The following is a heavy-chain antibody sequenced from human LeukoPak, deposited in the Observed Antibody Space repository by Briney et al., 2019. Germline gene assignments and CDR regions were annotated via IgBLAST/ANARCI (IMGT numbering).Heavy chain of an antibody. J-gene: IGHJ3*02. D-gene: IGHD3-3*01. Sequence: ASVKVSCKASGYTFTGYYMHWVRQAPGQGLEWMGWINPNSGGTNYAQKFQGRVTMTRDTSISTAYMELSRLRSDDTAVYYCARDVDFWSGYDAFDIWGRGTMVTVSS. V-gene: IGHV1-2*02. CDR1: GYTFTGYY. CDR2: INPNSGGT. CDR3: ARDVDFWSGYDAFDI.